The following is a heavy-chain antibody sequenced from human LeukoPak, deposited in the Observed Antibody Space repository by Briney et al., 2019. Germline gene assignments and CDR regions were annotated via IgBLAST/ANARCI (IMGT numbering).Heavy chain of an antibody. D-gene: IGHD2-2*01. V-gene: IGHV3-74*01. J-gene: IGHJ4*02. CDR1: GNYW. CDR3: VSFYETY. Sequence: GGSLRLSCAASGNYWMHWVRQAPGKGLLWVSHINSDGSWTTYADSVKGRFTISKDNAENTVYLQMNNLRAEDTAVYYCVSFYETYWGRGTLVTVSS. CDR2: INSDGSWT.